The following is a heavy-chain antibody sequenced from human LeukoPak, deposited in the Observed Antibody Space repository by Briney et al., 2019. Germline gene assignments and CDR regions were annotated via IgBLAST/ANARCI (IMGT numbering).Heavy chain of an antibody. CDR1: GYTFRNYG. J-gene: IGHJ4*02. CDR3: ARGRLKRVPFTKVAGALDY. Sequence: ASGKVSCKASGYTFRNYGITWVRQAPGQGLEWMGWIGTYNGNTDYAQKFQGRVIMTADTSTTTAHMELRSLRSDDTAVYYCARGRLKRVPFTKVAGALDYCGQGTRVTVSS. CDR2: IGTYNGNT. D-gene: IGHD6-19*01. V-gene: IGHV1-18*01.